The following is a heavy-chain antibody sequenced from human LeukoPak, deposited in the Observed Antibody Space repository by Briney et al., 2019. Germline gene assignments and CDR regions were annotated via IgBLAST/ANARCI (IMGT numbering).Heavy chain of an antibody. CDR1: GFTFSSYA. V-gene: IGHV3-23*01. J-gene: IGHJ4*02. CDR3: AKDLGYDFWSGYYERSAFDY. CDR2: ISGSGGST. D-gene: IGHD3-3*01. Sequence: GGSLRLSCAASGFTFSSYAMSWVRQAPGKGLEWVSAISGSGGSTYYADSVKGRFTISRDNSKNTLYLQMNSLRAEDTAVYYFAKDLGYDFWSGYYERSAFDYWGQGTLVTVSS.